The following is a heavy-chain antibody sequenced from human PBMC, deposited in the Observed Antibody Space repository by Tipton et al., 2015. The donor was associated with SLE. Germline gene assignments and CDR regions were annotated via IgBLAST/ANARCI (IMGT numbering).Heavy chain of an antibody. Sequence: QSGPEVKKPGASVKVSCKASGYTFTSYGISWVRQAPGQGLEWMGWISTYNGNTNYAQKLQGRVTMTTDTSTSTAYMELRSLRSDDTAVYYCARANPFYTRYDFDYCGLGTLVTVSP. CDR2: ISTYNGNT. CDR1: GYTFTSYG. D-gene: IGHD5-12*01. V-gene: IGHV1-18*01. J-gene: IGHJ4*02. CDR3: ARANPFYTRYDFDY.